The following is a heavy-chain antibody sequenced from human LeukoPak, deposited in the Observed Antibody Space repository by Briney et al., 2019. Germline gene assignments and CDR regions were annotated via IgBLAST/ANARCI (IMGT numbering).Heavy chain of an antibody. CDR2: IYSGGSR. CDR1: GFTFSSYG. J-gene: IGHJ3*02. V-gene: IGHV3-NL1*01. CDR3: ASFPPYMVRNDAFDI. Sequence: GGSLRLSCAASGFTFSSYGMHWVRQAPGKGLEWVSVIYSGGSRYYADSVKGRFTISRDNAKNSLYLQMNSLRAEDTAVYYCASFPPYMVRNDAFDIWGQGTMVTVSS. D-gene: IGHD3-10*01.